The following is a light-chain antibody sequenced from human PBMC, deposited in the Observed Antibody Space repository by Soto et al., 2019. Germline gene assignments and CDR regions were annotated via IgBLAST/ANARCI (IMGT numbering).Light chain of an antibody. J-gene: IGKJ5*01. CDR1: QNIPNW. V-gene: IGKV1-12*01. CDR2: DVS. CDR3: EQVNSFPIT. Sequence: DIQMTQSPSSVSASVGDRVTIPCRASQNIPNWLAWYQQQPGKAPTLLISDVSTLQSGVPARCSGGGSGTEFTLTISSLQPEDFATYYCEQVNSFPITYGQGTRLEIK.